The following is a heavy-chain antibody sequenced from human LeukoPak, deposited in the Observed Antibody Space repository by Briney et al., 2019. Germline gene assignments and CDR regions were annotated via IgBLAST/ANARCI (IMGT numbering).Heavy chain of an antibody. J-gene: IGHJ4*02. CDR1: GFTFGDYA. V-gene: IGHV3-49*04. CDR3: TRDSPLLLWFGEFIFDY. CDR2: IRSKAYGGTT. D-gene: IGHD3-10*01. Sequence: GGSLRLSCTASGFTFGDYAMSWVRQAPGKGLEWVGFIRSKAYGGTTEYAASVKGRFTISRDDSKSIAYLQMNSLKTEDTAVYYCTRDSPLLLWFGEFIFDYWGQGTLVTVSS.